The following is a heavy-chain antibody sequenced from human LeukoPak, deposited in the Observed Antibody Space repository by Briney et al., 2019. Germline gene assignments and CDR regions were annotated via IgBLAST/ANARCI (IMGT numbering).Heavy chain of an antibody. CDR1: GFTFSSYA. J-gene: IGHJ3*02. V-gene: IGHV3-23*01. Sequence: GGSLRLSCAASGFTFSSYAMSWVRQAPGKGLEWASAISGSGGSTYYADSVKGRFTVSRDNSKNTLYLQINSLRAEDTAVYYCARDLPTYYYDSSGYGNAFDIWGQGTMVTVSS. D-gene: IGHD3-22*01. CDR3: ARDLPTYYYDSSGYGNAFDI. CDR2: ISGSGGST.